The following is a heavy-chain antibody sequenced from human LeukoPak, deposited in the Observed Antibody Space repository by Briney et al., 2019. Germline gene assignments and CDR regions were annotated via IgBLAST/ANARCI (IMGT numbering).Heavy chain of an antibody. V-gene: IGHV4-59*01. D-gene: IGHD3-22*01. Sequence: PETRSLTCAVSGGSISSDFWSWIRQPPGKGLEWIGYIYYTGSPNYNPSLKSRVTISVDTPKIQFSLKLNSVTAADTAVYYCARGRYYDSSGRGAFDIWGQGTMVIVSS. CDR3: ARGRYYDSSGRGAFDI. CDR2: IYYTGSP. J-gene: IGHJ3*02. CDR1: GGSISSDF.